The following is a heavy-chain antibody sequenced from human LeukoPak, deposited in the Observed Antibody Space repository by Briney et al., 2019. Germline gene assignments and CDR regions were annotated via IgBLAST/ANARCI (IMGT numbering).Heavy chain of an antibody. J-gene: IGHJ4*02. D-gene: IGHD4-17*01. CDR3: ARDRTYGPFDY. CDR1: GDSISSAGYY. CDR2: IYYSGST. V-gene: IGHV4-31*03. Sequence: PSETLSLTCTVSGDSISSAGYYWSWIRQYPGKGLEWIGYIYYSGSTYYNPSLKSRVTISVDTSKNQFSLKLSSVTAADTAVYYCARDRTYGPFDYWGQGTLVTVSS.